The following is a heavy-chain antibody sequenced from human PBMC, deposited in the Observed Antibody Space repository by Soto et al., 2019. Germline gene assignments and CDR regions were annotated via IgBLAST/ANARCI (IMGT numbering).Heavy chain of an antibody. CDR1: GGSFSGYY. Sequence: SETLSLTRAVYGGSFSGYYWSWIRPPPGKGLEWIGEINHSGRTNYNPSLKSRVTISVDTSKNQFSLKLSSVTAADTAVYYCARGYSYGWDYYYYGMDVWGQGTTVTVSS. CDR3: ARGYSYGWDYYYYGMDV. CDR2: INHSGRT. V-gene: IGHV4-34*01. D-gene: IGHD5-18*01. J-gene: IGHJ6*02.